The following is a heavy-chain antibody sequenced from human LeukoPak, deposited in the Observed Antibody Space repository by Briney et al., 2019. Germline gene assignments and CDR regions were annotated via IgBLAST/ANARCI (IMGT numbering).Heavy chain of an antibody. CDR1: GGSFSGYY. Sequence: SETLSLTCAVYGGSFSGYYWSWIRQPPGKGLEWIGEINHSGSTNYNPSLKSRVTISVDTSKNQFSLKLSSVTAADTAVYYCARRGFAYYYGSGSSNNWFDPWGQGTLVTVSS. D-gene: IGHD3-10*01. V-gene: IGHV4-34*01. CDR2: INHSGST. J-gene: IGHJ5*02. CDR3: ARRGFAYYYGSGSSNNWFDP.